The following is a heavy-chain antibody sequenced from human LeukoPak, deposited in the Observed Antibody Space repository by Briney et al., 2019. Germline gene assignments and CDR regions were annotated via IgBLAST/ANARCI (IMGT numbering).Heavy chain of an antibody. CDR3: ARPRMVAKTRWFDP. D-gene: IGHD5-12*01. CDR1: GGSISSSSYY. J-gene: IGHJ5*02. Sequence: PSETLSLTCTVSGGSISSSSYYWGWIRQPPGKGLEWIGSIYYSGSTYYNPSLKSRVTISVDTSKNQFSLKLSSATAADTAVYYCARPRMVAKTRWFDPWGQGTLVTVSS. CDR2: IYYSGST. V-gene: IGHV4-39*01.